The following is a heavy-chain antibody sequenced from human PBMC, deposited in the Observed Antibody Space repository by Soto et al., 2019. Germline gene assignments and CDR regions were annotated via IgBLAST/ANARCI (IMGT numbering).Heavy chain of an antibody. J-gene: IGHJ4*02. CDR1: GGSISSGDYY. V-gene: IGHV4-30-4*08. CDR2: IYYSGST. CDR3: ARAPITSNYYHSSGLDY. D-gene: IGHD3-22*01. Sequence: PSETQSLTCTVSGGSISSGDYYWSWVRQPXXKGLEWIGYIYYSGSTYYNPSLKSRVTISVDTSKNQFSLKLSSVTAADTAVYYCARAPITSNYYHSSGLDYWGQGTLVTVSS.